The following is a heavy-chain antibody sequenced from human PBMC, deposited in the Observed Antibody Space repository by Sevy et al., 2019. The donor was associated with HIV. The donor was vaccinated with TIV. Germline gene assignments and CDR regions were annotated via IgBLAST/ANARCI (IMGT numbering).Heavy chain of an antibody. Sequence: SETLSLTCTVSGGSISSYYWSWIRQPPGKGLEWFGYIYYSGSTNYNPSLKSRVTISVDTSKNQFSLKLSSVTAADTAVYYCARDGYNQGWYFDYWGQGTLVTVSS. V-gene: IGHV4-59*01. CDR1: GGSISSYY. CDR2: IYYSGST. J-gene: IGHJ4*02. CDR3: ARDGYNQGWYFDY. D-gene: IGHD5-12*01.